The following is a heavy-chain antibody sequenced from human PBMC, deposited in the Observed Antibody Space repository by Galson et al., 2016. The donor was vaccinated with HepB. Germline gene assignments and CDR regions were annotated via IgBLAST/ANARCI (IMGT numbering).Heavy chain of an antibody. D-gene: IGHD3-22*01. J-gene: IGHJ4*02. CDR2: VRASGNGGST. Sequence: SLRLSFAASGFTSSNYDMSWVRQAPGKGLQWVSVVRASGNGGSTHYADPVKGRFTTSRDTSKNTLYLQLNSLRAEDTAVYYCAILGMYYRDTSDYFTEDFWGQGTLVTVSS. CDR1: GFTSSNYD. V-gene: IGHV3-23*01. CDR3: AILGMYYRDTSDYFTEDF.